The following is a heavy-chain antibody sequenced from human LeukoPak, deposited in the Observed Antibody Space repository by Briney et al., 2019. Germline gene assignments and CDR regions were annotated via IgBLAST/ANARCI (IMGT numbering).Heavy chain of an antibody. CDR1: GFTFSSYA. D-gene: IGHD3-10*01. J-gene: IGHJ3*01. CDR2: ILYDGSNN. V-gene: IGHV3-30*04. CDR3: AREKGTMAREMALET. Sequence: GGSLRLSCAASGFTFSSYAMHWVRQAPGKGLEWVAVILYDGSNNYYTDSVKGRFTISRDNSKNTLYLQMNSLRAEDTAVYYCAREKGTMAREMALETWGQGTMVTVSS.